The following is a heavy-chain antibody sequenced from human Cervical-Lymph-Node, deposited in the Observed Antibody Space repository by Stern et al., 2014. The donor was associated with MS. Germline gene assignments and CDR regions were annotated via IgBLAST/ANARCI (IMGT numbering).Heavy chain of an antibody. D-gene: IGHD2-2*01. J-gene: IGHJ4*02. CDR1: GFRFRNFD. CDR2: IAFDGSYK. CDR3: ASQYQVLYFDS. V-gene: IGHV3-30*03. Sequence: VQLVESGGGVVPPGRSLRLSCAASGFRFRNFDIHWVRQAPGKGLEWGAVIAFDGSYKHYADSVKGRFTVSRDVSETTLYLQMNSLRGEDPAVYYCASQYQVLYFDSWGQGTLVTVSS.